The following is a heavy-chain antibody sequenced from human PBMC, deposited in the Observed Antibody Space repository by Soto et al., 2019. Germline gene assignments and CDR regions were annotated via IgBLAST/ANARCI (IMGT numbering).Heavy chain of an antibody. CDR3: AREEWFGQTPFDS. Sequence: QVQLVQSGAEVKKSGASVKVSCKASGFTLNEFGVSWVRQAPGQGLEWMGWISGHDGNTNFAQKYEGRGTMTIDSATSTAYMELRNLRSDDTAMYYCAREEWFGQTPFDSWGQGTVVTVSS. CDR2: ISGHDGNT. V-gene: IGHV1-18*01. CDR1: GFTLNEFG. J-gene: IGHJ4*02. D-gene: IGHD3-10*01.